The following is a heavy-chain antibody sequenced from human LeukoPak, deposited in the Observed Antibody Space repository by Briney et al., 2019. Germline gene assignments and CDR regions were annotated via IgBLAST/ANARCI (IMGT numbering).Heavy chain of an antibody. J-gene: IGHJ3*02. CDR1: GGSLSSDY. V-gene: IGHV4-59*01. CDR3: GRVGSDTAMVSYDAFDI. CDR2: IDYRGSS. D-gene: IGHD5-18*01. Sequence: SETLSLTCSVSGGSLSSDYWSWIRQPPGKGLEWIGYIDYRGSSNYNPSLKSRATISVDTSKNQFSLKLSSVTAADTAVYYCGRVGSDTAMVSYDAFDIWGQGTMVTVSS.